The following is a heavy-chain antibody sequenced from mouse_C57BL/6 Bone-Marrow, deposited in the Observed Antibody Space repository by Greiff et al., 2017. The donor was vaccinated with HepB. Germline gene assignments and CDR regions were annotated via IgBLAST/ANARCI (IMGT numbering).Heavy chain of an antibody. Sequence: DVQLQESGGGLVKPGGSLKLSCAASGFTFSDYGMHWVRQAPEKGLEWVAYISSGSSTIYYADTVKGRFTISRDNAKNTLFLQMTSLRSEDTAMYYCARWGFAYWGQGTLVTVSA. J-gene: IGHJ3*01. CDR2: ISSGSSTI. V-gene: IGHV5-17*01. CDR1: GFTFSDYG. CDR3: ARWGFAY.